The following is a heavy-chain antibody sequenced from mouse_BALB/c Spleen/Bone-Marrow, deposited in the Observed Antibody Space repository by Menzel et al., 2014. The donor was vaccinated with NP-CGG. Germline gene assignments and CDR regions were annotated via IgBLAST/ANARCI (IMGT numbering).Heavy chain of an antibody. J-gene: IGHJ4*01. V-gene: IGHV5-9-3*01. CDR1: GFTFXSYG. CDR2: ISNGGNYT. Sequence: DVKLQESGGGLVKPGGSLRLSCAASGFTFXSYGVSWVRQTPEKRLEWVATISNGGNYTYYPDSVKGRFTISRDNAKNTLYLQMSSLRSEDTAMYYCTRQRGDYAMDYWGQGTSVTVSS. D-gene: IGHD1-1*02. CDR3: TRQRGDYAMDY.